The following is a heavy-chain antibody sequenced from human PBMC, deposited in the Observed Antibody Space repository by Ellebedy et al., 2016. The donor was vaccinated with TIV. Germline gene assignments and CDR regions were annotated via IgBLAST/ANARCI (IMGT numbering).Heavy chain of an antibody. V-gene: IGHV5-51*01. Sequence: PGGSLRLSCTGSGYSFSNYWIGWVRQMPGKGLEWMGTIFPGSSDTRYSPALQGQVTVSVDKSINTAYLQWISLKDSDTATYYCARRQQEYYGPGNFYLYGLDVWGQGTTVTVSS. D-gene: IGHD3-10*01. CDR2: IFPGSSDT. CDR3: ARRQQEYYGPGNFYLYGLDV. CDR1: GYSFSNYW. J-gene: IGHJ6*02.